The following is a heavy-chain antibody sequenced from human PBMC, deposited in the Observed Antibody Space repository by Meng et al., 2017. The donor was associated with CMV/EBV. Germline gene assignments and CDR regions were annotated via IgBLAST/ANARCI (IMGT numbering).Heavy chain of an antibody. J-gene: IGHJ6*02. CDR2: IIPIFGTA. D-gene: IGHD2-2*01. CDR3: ATDPDIVVVPAAIGYYYYYGMDV. CDR1: GGTFSSYA. V-gene: IGHV1-69*05. Sequence: SVKVSCEASGGTFSSYAISWVRQAPGQGLEWMGGIIPIFGTANYAQRFQGRVTITTDESTSTAYMELSSLRSEDTAVYYCATDPDIVVVPAAIGYYYYYGMDVWGQGTTVTVSS.